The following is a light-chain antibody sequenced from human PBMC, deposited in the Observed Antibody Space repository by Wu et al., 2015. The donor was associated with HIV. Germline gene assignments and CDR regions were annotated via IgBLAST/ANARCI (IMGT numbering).Light chain of an antibody. CDR2: GAS. J-gene: IGKJ3*01. CDR1: QSISSSH. V-gene: IGKV3-20*01. Sequence: EIVLTQSPGTLSLSPGDRATLSCRTSQSISSSHLAWYQQRPGQPPRLFIYGASSRAAGIPDRFSGSGSGTDFTLTISRLEPEDCAVYFCQHYGSSPLFTFGPGTKVDIK. CDR3: QHYGSSPLFT.